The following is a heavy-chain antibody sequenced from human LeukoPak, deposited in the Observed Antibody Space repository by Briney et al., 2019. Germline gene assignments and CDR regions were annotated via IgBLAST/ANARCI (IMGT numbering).Heavy chain of an antibody. CDR1: GYTFTGNF. CDR2: INPNSGGT. J-gene: IGHJ4*02. D-gene: IGHD4-17*01. V-gene: IGHV1-2*02. CDR3: ARGGRDYGDYIWGIGIAY. Sequence: ASVKVSCKVSGYTFTGNFIHWVRQAPGQGLEWMGWINPNSGGTNYAQKFQGRVTMPRDTTISTAYLELSRLRSDDTAVYYCARGGRDYGDYIWGIGIAYWGQGTLVTVSS.